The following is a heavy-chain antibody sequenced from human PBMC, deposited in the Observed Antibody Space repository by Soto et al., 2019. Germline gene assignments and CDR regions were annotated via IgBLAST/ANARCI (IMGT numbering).Heavy chain of an antibody. Sequence: TLSLTCTVSGGSISSGDYYWSWIRQPPGKGLEWIGYIYYSGSTNYNPSLKSRVTISVDTSKSQFSLKLGSVTAADTAVYYCARGRKYYDFWSGYSHPRYYFNYWGQGTLVTVSS. CDR2: IYYSGST. CDR3: ARGRKYYDFWSGYSHPRYYFNY. D-gene: IGHD3-3*01. CDR1: GGSISSGDYY. V-gene: IGHV4-30-4*01. J-gene: IGHJ4*02.